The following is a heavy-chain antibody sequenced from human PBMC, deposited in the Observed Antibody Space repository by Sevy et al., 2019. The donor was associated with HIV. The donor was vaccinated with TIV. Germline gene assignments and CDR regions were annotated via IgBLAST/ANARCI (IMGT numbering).Heavy chain of an antibody. J-gene: IGHJ4*02. CDR2: ISWDGGST. V-gene: IGHV3-43*01. CDR3: AKARYSGSSYFDY. Sequence: GGSLRLSCAASGFTFDDYTMHWVRQAPGKGLEWVSLISWDGGSTDYADSVKGRFTISRDNSKNSLYLQMNSLRTEDTALYYGAKARYSGSSYFDYWGQGTLVTVSS. CDR1: GFTFDDYT. D-gene: IGHD6-13*01.